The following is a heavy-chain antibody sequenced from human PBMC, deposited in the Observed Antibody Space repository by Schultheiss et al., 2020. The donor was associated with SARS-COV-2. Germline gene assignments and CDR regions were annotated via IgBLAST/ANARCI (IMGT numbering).Heavy chain of an antibody. J-gene: IGHJ4*02. CDR2: IYTSGST. D-gene: IGHD1-1*01. CDR1: GGSISSYY. Sequence: SETLSLTCTVSGGSISSYYWSWIRQPPGKGLEWIGRIYTSGSTNYNPSLKSRVTMSVDTSKNQFSLKLSSVTAADTAVYYCARETPGTALEPRGRVDYWGQGTLVTFSS. CDR3: ARETPGTALEPRGRVDY. V-gene: IGHV4-4*07.